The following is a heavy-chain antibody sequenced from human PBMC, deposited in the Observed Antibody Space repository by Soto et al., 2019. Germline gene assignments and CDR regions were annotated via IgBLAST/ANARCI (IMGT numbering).Heavy chain of an antibody. CDR1: GYTFTSYY. CDR2: INPSGGST. J-gene: IGHJ5*02. V-gene: IGHV1-46*01. CDR3: ARGVPTNPDICCSSTSCYNWFDP. Sequence: ASVKVSCKASGYTFTSYYMHWVRQAPGQGLEWMGIINPSGGSTSYVQKFQGRVTMTRDTSTSTVYMELSSLRSEDTAVYYCARGVPTNPDICCSSTSCYNWFDPWGQGTLVTVSS. D-gene: IGHD2-2*01.